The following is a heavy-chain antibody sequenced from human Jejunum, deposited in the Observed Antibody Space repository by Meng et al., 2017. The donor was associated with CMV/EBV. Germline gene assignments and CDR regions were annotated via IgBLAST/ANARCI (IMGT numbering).Heavy chain of an antibody. Sequence: CKTSGYTFSGYYIHWVRQAPGQGLEWMGRINPNSGGTNYAKNFQGRVTMTRDTSISTMYMELSRLRYDDTAVYYCARGAAVAGSFDYWGQGTLVTVSS. CDR2: INPNSGGT. D-gene: IGHD6-19*01. CDR3: ARGAAVAGSFDY. J-gene: IGHJ4*02. V-gene: IGHV1-2*06. CDR1: GYTFSGYY.